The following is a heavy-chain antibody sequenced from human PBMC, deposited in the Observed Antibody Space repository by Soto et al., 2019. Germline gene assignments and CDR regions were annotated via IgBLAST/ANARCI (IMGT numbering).Heavy chain of an antibody. J-gene: IGHJ4*02. CDR3: PRMPGGGWQRFFDY. D-gene: IGHD5-12*01. CDR1: GFTFIDHD. Sequence: EVKLLESGGALVQPGGSLRLSCEASGFTFIDHDMSWVRQAPGKGLEWVSSITVGGAQKDYGQSVKGRFTLSRDNSNDPLFLQMDSLQVGDPAIYYCPRMPGGGWQRFFDYWGQGTVVTVSS. CDR2: ITVGGAQK. V-gene: IGHV3-23*01.